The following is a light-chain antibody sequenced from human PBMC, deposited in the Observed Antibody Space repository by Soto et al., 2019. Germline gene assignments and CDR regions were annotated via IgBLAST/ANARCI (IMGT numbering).Light chain of an antibody. Sequence: QSVLTQPPSASGTPGPRVTISCSGSSSNIGSNYVYWYQQLPGTAPKLLIDRNNQRPSGVPDRFSGSKSGTSASLAISGLRSEDEAYYYCAAWDDSLSGPVFGGGTKLTVL. CDR2: RNN. J-gene: IGLJ2*01. CDR1: SSNIGSNY. CDR3: AAWDDSLSGPV. V-gene: IGLV1-47*01.